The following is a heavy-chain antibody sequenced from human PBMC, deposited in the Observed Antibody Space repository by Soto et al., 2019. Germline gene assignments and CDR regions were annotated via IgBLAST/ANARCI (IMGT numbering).Heavy chain of an antibody. D-gene: IGHD3-22*01. CDR2: ISSSSSTI. CDR1: GFTFSSYN. CDR3: AREQYYYDINGYSY. V-gene: IGHV3-48*01. J-gene: IGHJ4*02. Sequence: PGGSLRLSCAASGFTFSSYNMNWVRQAPGKGLEWVSYISSSSSTIYYADSVKGRFTISRDNAKNSLYLQMNSLRAEDTAVYYCAREQYYYDINGYSYWGQGTLVTVSS.